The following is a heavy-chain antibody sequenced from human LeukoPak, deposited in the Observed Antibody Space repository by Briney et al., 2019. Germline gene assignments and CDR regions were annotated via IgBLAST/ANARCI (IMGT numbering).Heavy chain of an antibody. J-gene: IGHJ4*02. D-gene: IGHD3-22*01. CDR3: ITFSMIVVVITD. CDR1: GFTFSDYY. Sequence: GGSLRLSCAASGFTFSDYYLSWIRQAPGKGLEWIGRIKSKSDGGTTDYAAPVKGRFTISRDDSKNTLYLQMNSLKTEDTAVYYCITFSMIVVVITDWGQGTLVTVSS. CDR2: IKSKSDGGTT. V-gene: IGHV3-15*01.